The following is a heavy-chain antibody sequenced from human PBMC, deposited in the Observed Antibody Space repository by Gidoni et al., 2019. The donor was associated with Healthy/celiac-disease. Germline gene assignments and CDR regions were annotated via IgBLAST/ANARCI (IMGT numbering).Heavy chain of an antibody. D-gene: IGHD2-15*01. CDR1: GFPFSSYA. J-gene: IGHJ4*02. Sequence: EVQLVESGGGLVQPGGSLSLSCSASGFPFSSYAMHWVRQAPGKGLEYVSAISSNGGSTYYADSVKGRFTISRDNSKNTLYLQMSSLRAEDTAVYYCVKGVGYCSGGSCPLDYWGQGTLVTVSS. CDR3: VKGVGYCSGGSCPLDY. CDR2: ISSNGGST. V-gene: IGHV3-64D*08.